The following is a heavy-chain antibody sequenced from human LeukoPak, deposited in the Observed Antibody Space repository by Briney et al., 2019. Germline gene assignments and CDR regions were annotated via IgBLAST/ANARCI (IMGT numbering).Heavy chain of an antibody. CDR2: IYHSGST. CDR1: GGSISNGGYY. V-gene: IGHV4-30-2*01. Sequence: PSETLSLTCTVSGGSISNGGYYWSWIRQPPGKGLEWIGYIYHSGSTYYNPSLKSRVTISVDTPKNQFSLKLSSVTAADTAVYYCVRELGYNWNDPDAFDIWGQGTMVTVSS. CDR3: VRELGYNWNDPDAFDI. D-gene: IGHD1-1*01. J-gene: IGHJ3*02.